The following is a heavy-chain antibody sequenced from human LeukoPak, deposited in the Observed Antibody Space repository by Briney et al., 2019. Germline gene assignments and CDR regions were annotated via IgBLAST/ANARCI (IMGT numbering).Heavy chain of an antibody. CDR3: ATSGWYLLPGVY. Sequence: SETLSLTCTVSGDSISSTNYYWGWIRQPPGKGLEWIGSIYYSGSTYYHPSLESRVTISVDTSKNQFSLKLSSVTAADTAVYYCATSGWYLLPGVYWGQGTLVTVSS. CDR2: IYYSGST. V-gene: IGHV4-39*01. D-gene: IGHD6-19*01. CDR1: GDSISSTNYY. J-gene: IGHJ4*02.